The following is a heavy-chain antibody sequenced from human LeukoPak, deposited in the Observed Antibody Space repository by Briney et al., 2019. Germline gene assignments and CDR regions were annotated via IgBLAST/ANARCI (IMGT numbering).Heavy chain of an antibody. CDR1: GGSFSGYY. Sequence: SETLSLTCAVYGGSFSGYYWSWIRQPPGKGLEWIGEINHSGSTNYNPSLKSRVTISVDTSKNQFSLKLSSVTAADTAVYYCARVGYSYGFTTDYWGQGTLVTVSS. CDR3: ARVGYSYGFTTDY. CDR2: INHSGST. D-gene: IGHD5-18*01. V-gene: IGHV4-34*01. J-gene: IGHJ4*02.